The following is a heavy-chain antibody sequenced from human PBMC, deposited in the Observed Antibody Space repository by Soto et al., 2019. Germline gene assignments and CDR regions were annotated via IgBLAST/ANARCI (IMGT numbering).Heavy chain of an antibody. V-gene: IGHV3-21*01. D-gene: IGHD3-10*01. CDR3: ERDLALYGSGSYYYFDY. CDR1: GFTFSSYS. Sequence: PGGSLRLSCAASGFTFSSYSMNWVRQAPGKGLEWVSSISSSSSYIYYADSVKGRFTISRDNAKNSLYLQMNSLRAEDTAVYYCERDLALYGSGSYYYFDYWGQGTLVTSPQ. CDR2: ISSSSSYI. J-gene: IGHJ4*02.